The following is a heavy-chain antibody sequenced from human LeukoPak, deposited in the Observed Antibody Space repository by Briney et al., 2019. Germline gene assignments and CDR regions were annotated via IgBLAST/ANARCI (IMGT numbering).Heavy chain of an antibody. CDR3: ATNFYSGSYPFDY. Sequence: TVKVSCKSSGSTFSSYAISWGRQAPGQGLEWMGRSIPILGIANYAQKFQGRFTITADKSTRPAYMELSSLRSEDTAVYYCATNFYSGSYPFDYWGQGTLVTVSS. V-gene: IGHV1-69*04. D-gene: IGHD1-26*01. J-gene: IGHJ4*02. CDR2: SIPILGIA. CDR1: GSTFSSYA.